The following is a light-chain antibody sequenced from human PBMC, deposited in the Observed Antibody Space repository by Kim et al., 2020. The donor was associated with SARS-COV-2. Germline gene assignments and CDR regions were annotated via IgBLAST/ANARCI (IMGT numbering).Light chain of an antibody. CDR3: NSRDSNDNVV. CDR1: SLRTYY. J-gene: IGLJ2*01. V-gene: IGLV3-19*01. Sequence: AMGQTVRITCQRDSLRTYYATWYQQKPGEAPILVIYGKTNRPSGIPDRFSGSSSGNTASLTITGTQAGDEADYYCNSRDSNDNVVFGGGTQLTVL. CDR2: GKT.